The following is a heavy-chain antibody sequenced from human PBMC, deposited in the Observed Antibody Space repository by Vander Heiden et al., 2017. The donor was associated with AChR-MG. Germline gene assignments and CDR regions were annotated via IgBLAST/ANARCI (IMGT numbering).Heavy chain of an antibody. Sequence: QVQLQESGPGLVKPSETLSLTCTVSGGPISSYYWSWIRQPPGKGLEWIGYIYYSGSTNYNPALKSRVTISVDTSKNQFSLKLSSVTAADTAVYYCAREVATIGNWFDPWGQGTLVTVSS. V-gene: IGHV4-59*01. CDR1: GGPISSYY. J-gene: IGHJ5*02. D-gene: IGHD5-12*01. CDR3: AREVATIGNWFDP. CDR2: IYYSGST.